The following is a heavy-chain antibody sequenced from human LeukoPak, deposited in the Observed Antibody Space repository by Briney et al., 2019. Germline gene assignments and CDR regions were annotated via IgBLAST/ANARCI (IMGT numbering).Heavy chain of an antibody. J-gene: IGHJ3*02. Sequence: GGSLRLSCAASGFTFSSYSMNWVRQAPGKGLERVSSISSSCSYIYYADSVKGRINISRDNAKNSLYLQMNSLRAEDTAVYYCAGLLWFGELLYGAFDIWGQGTMVTVSS. CDR1: GFTFSSYS. D-gene: IGHD3-10*01. V-gene: IGHV3-21*01. CDR2: ISSSCSYI. CDR3: AGLLWFGELLYGAFDI.